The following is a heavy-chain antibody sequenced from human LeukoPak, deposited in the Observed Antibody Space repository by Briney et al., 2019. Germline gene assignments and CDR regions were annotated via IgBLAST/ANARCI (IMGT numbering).Heavy chain of an antibody. Sequence: PSETLSLTCTVSGYSISSGYYWVWIRQPPGEALVGIGSIYYSGSTYYNPSLKSRDTISVDTSKNQFSLKLSSVTAADTAVYYCARVREDPWNSAPHAFDIWGQGTMVTVSS. V-gene: IGHV4-38-2*02. D-gene: IGHD1-1*01. J-gene: IGHJ3*02. CDR2: IYYSGST. CDR1: GYSISSGYY. CDR3: ARVREDPWNSAPHAFDI.